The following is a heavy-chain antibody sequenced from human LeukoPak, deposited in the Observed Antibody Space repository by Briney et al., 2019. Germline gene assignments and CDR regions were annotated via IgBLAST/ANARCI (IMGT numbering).Heavy chain of an antibody. D-gene: IGHD6-19*01. Sequence: SETLSLTCTVSGYSISSGYYWGWIRQPPGKGLEWIGSIYHSGSTYYNPSLKSRVTISVDMSKNQFSLKLSSVTAADTAVYYCARVGYSSGNFDYWGQGTLVTVSS. CDR3: ARVGYSSGNFDY. J-gene: IGHJ4*02. V-gene: IGHV4-38-2*02. CDR2: IYHSGST. CDR1: GYSISSGYY.